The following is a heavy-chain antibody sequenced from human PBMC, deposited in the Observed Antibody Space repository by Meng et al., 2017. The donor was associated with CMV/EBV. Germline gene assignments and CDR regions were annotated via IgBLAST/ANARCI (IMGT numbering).Heavy chain of an antibody. V-gene: IGHV4-4*07. J-gene: IGHJ4*02. Sequence: QVPTPESGPGLVKPSETLSLTCIVSGALIKNYTWNWVRQPAGQGLEWIGLIQVIGHTVYNPSLKSRVTVSLDASKSQFSLTLNSVTAADTATYYCAGSRPGGGACDYWGQGILVTVSS. CDR1: GALIKNYT. CDR2: IQVIGHT. CDR3: AGSRPGGGACDY. D-gene: IGHD3-16*01.